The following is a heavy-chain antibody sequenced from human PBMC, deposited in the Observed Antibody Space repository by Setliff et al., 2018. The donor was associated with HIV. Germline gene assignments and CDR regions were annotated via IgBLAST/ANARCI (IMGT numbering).Heavy chain of an antibody. CDR2: IYYSGST. J-gene: IGHJ4*02. Sequence: SETLSLTCTVSGGSISSSTYYWGWIRQPPGKGLEWIGTIYYSGSTYYNPSLKSRLTISVDTSKNQFSLKLSSVTAADTAVYYCARRDGYSYGFYFDYWGQGTLVTISS. V-gene: IGHV4-39*01. CDR3: ARRDGYSYGFYFDY. D-gene: IGHD5-18*01. CDR1: GGSISSSTYY.